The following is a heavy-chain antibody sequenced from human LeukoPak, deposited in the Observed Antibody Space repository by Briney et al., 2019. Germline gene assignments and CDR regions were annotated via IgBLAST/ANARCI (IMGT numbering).Heavy chain of an antibody. Sequence: SETLSLTCTVSGGSISSYYWSWIRQPPGKGLEWIGHIYTSGSTNYNPSLKSRVTISVDTSKNQFSLKLSSVTAADTAVYYCASALLRFGELAGWFEPWGQGALVTVSS. D-gene: IGHD3-10*01. CDR2: IYTSGST. CDR3: ASALLRFGELAGWFEP. CDR1: GGSISSYY. V-gene: IGHV4-4*07. J-gene: IGHJ5*02.